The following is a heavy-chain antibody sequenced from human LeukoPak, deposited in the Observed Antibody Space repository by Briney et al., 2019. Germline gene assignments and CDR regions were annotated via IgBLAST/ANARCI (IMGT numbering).Heavy chain of an antibody. V-gene: IGHV1-2*02. CDR1: GYTFTGYY. CDR3: ARDGRGLWFGELYDWFDP. CDR2: INPNSGGT. D-gene: IGHD3-10*01. J-gene: IGHJ5*02. Sequence: GASVKVSCKASGYTFTGYYMHWVRQAPGQGLEWMGWINPNSGGTNYAQKFQGRVTMTRDTSISTAYMGLSRLRSDDTAVYYCARDGRGLWFGELYDWFDPWGQGTLVTVSS.